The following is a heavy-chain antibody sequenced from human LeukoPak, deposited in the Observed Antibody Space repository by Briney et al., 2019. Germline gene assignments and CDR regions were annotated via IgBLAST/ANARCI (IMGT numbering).Heavy chain of an antibody. CDR3: ARDSSEDFYDSSGYYSFAF. CDR2: ISAYNGNT. D-gene: IGHD3-22*01. V-gene: IGHV1-18*01. Sequence: ASVKVSCKASGYTFTSYGISWVRQAPGQGLEWMGWISAYNGNTNYAQKLQGRVTMTTDTSTSTAYMELRSLRSDDTAVFYCARDSSEDFYDSSGYYSFAFWGQGALVTVSS. J-gene: IGHJ4*02. CDR1: GYTFTSYG.